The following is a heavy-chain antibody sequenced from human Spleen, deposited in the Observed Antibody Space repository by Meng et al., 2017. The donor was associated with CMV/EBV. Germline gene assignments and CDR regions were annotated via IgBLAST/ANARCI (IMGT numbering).Heavy chain of an antibody. Sequence: GESLKISCVASGFTFSSYAMHWVRQAPGKGLEYVSAISSNAGSIHYADSVKGRFTISRDNSKNTLYLQMNSLRVEDTAIYYCAKVSGVGAYRPFDFWGQGTLVTVSS. J-gene: IGHJ5*01. V-gene: IGHV3-64*03. CDR2: ISSNAGSI. D-gene: IGHD1-26*01. CDR3: AKVSGVGAYRPFDF. CDR1: GFTFSSYA.